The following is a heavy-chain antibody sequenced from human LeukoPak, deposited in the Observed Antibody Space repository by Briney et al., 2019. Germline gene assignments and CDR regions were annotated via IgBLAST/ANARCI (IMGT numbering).Heavy chain of an antibody. Sequence: ASVKVSCKASGYTFASYDINWVRQATGQGLEWMGWISAYNGNTNYAQKLQGRVTMTTDTSTSTAYMELRSLRSDDTAVYYCARTSVDFWSGYSDYWGQGTLVTVSS. CDR2: ISAYNGNT. CDR3: ARTSVDFWSGYSDY. CDR1: GYTFASYD. D-gene: IGHD3-3*01. V-gene: IGHV1-18*01. J-gene: IGHJ4*02.